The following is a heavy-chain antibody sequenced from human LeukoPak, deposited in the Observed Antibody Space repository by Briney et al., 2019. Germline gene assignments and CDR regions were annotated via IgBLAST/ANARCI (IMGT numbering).Heavy chain of an antibody. CDR3: ARDPDYSGYDYVAY. D-gene: IGHD5-12*01. CDR1: GGSISRSSYY. Sequence: SETLSLTCTVSGGSISRSSYYWGWIRQPPGKGLEWIGSIYYSGSTYYNPSLKSRVTISVDTSKNQFSLKLSSVTAADTAVYYCARDPDYSGYDYVAYWGQGTLVTVSS. CDR2: IYYSGST. V-gene: IGHV4-39*07. J-gene: IGHJ4*02.